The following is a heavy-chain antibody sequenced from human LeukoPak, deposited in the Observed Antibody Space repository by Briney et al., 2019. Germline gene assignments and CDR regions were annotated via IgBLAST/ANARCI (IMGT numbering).Heavy chain of an antibody. Sequence: GASVKVSCKASGYIFSGYYMHWLRQAPGQGLEWMGWINPNSGGADYAQKFQGRVTMTRDTSISTAYLDLSSLRSDDTAVYYCARGDLPGGDWGQGTLVTVSS. J-gene: IGHJ4*02. V-gene: IGHV1-2*02. CDR1: GYIFSGYY. CDR2: INPNSGGA. CDR3: ARGDLPGGD. D-gene: IGHD3-3*01.